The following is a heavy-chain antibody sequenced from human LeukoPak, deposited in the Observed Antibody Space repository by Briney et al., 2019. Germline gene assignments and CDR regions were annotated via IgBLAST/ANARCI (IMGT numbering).Heavy chain of an antibody. J-gene: IGHJ6*02. CDR3: ARFRWGDYYYYGVDV. Sequence: GSLRLSCAASGFTVSSNYMSWVRQAPGKGLEWVSAISGSGGSTYYADSVKGRFTISRDTSNNVVYLQLNSLRAEDTAIYYCARFRWGDYYYYGVDVWGQGTTVTVSS. CDR2: ISGSGGST. D-gene: IGHD3-16*01. CDR1: GFTVSSNY. V-gene: IGHV3-23*01.